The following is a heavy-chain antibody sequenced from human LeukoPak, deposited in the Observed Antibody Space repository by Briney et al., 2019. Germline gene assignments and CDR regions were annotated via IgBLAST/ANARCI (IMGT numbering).Heavy chain of an antibody. CDR2: IYYSGST. V-gene: IGHV4-59*01. CDR3: ARGGLSGRYYYGMDV. D-gene: IGHD3-10*01. CDR1: GGSISSYY. Sequence: PSETLSLTCTVSGGSISSYYWSWIRQPPGKGLEWIGYIYYSGSTNYNPSLKSRVTISVDTSKNQFSLKLSSVTAADTAVYYCARGGLSGRYYYGMDVWGQGATVTVSS. J-gene: IGHJ6*02.